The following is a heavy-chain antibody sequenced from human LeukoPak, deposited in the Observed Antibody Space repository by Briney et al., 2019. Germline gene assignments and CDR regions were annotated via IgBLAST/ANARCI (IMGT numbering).Heavy chain of an antibody. CDR3: ARGHLIPQAAISDFDY. D-gene: IGHD2-2*01. V-gene: IGHV4-34*01. Sequence: SETLSLTCAVYGGSFSGYYWSWIRQPPGKGLEWIGEINHSGSTNYNPSLKSRVTISVDTSKNQFSLKLSSVTAADTAVYYCARGHLIPQAAISDFDYWGQGTLVTVSS. CDR1: GGSFSGYY. J-gene: IGHJ4*02. CDR2: INHSGST.